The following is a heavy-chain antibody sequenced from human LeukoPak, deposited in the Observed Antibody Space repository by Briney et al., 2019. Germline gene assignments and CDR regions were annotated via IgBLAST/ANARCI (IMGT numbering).Heavy chain of an antibody. CDR3: ARGGVVVVAATYYYGMDV. D-gene: IGHD2-15*01. Sequence: GASVKVSCKASGYTFTSYDINWVRQATGQGLEWMGWMNPNSGSTGYAQKFQGRVTMTRNTSISTAYMELSSLRSEDTAVYYCARGGVVVVAATYYYGMDVWGQGTTVTVSS. J-gene: IGHJ6*02. V-gene: IGHV1-8*01. CDR2: MNPNSGST. CDR1: GYTFTSYD.